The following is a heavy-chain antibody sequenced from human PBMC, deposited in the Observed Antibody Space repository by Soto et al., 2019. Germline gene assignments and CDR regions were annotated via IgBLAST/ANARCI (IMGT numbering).Heavy chain of an antibody. CDR1: GFTFDDYA. V-gene: IGHV3-9*01. Sequence: GGSLRLSCAASGFTFDDYAMHWVRQAPGKGLEWVSGISWNSGSIGYADSVKGRFTISRDNAKNSLYLQMNSLRAEDTALYYCAKAGYYYDSSGYYFFYRNTPAANDAFDTWGQGKMVT. D-gene: IGHD3-22*01. CDR3: AKAGYYYDSSGYYFFYRNTPAANDAFDT. J-gene: IGHJ3*02. CDR2: ISWNSGSI.